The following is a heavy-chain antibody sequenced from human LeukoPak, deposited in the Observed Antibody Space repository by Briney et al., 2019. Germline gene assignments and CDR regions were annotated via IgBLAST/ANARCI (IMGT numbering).Heavy chain of an antibody. CDR1: GGTFSSYA. CDR2: IIPIFGTA. D-gene: IGHD3-22*01. Sequence: GASVKVSCKASGGTFSSYAISWVRQAPGQGLEWMGRIIPIFGTANYAQKFQGRVTITTDESTSTAYMELSSLRSEDTAVYYCARGQLQLWGAYYYDSSGYFDYWGQGTLVTVSS. V-gene: IGHV1-69*05. J-gene: IGHJ4*02. CDR3: ARGQLQLWGAYYYDSSGYFDY.